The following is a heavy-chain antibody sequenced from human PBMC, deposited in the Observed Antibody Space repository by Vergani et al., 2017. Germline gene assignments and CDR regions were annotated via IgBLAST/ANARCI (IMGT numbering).Heavy chain of an antibody. D-gene: IGHD2-2*01. Sequence: QVRLVESGGGVVQPGRSLRLSCAASGFTFSSYDMNWVRQAPGKGLEWVALISYDGSNKFYADSVKGRFTISRDNSKNTLYLQMNSLRPEDTAVYYCANSYCSSLSCYAFYGMEVWGQGTTVTVSS. V-gene: IGHV3-30-3*01. CDR2: ISYDGSNK. CDR3: ANSYCSSLSCYAFYGMEV. CDR1: GFTFSSYD. J-gene: IGHJ6*02.